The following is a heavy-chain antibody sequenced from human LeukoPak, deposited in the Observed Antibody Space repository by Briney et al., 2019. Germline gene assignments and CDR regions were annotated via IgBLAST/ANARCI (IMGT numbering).Heavy chain of an antibody. V-gene: IGHV1-18*01. CDR1: GYTFTSYG. Sequence: ASVKVSCKASGYTFTSYGISWVRQAPGQGLEWMGWISAYNGNTNYAQKLQGRVTMTTDTSTSTAYMELRSLRSDDTAVYYCARDSGFTTYYDFWSGYYRSPFFDYRGQGTLVTVSS. CDR2: ISAYNGNT. J-gene: IGHJ4*02. D-gene: IGHD3-3*01. CDR3: ARDSGFTTYYDFWSGYYRSPFFDY.